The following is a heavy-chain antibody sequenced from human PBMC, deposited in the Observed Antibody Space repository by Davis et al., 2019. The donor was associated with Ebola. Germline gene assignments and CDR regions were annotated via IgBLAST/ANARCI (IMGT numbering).Heavy chain of an antibody. CDR2: IYYSGST. CDR1: GGSVSSGSYY. J-gene: IGHJ4*02. Sequence: PSETLSLTCTVSGGSVSSGSYYWSWIRQPPGKGLEWIGYIYYSGSTNYNPSLKSRVTISVDTSKNQFSLKLSSVTAADTAVYYCARDHGRFGESDYWGQGTLVTVSS. CDR3: ARDHGRFGESDY. D-gene: IGHD3-10*01. V-gene: IGHV4-61*01.